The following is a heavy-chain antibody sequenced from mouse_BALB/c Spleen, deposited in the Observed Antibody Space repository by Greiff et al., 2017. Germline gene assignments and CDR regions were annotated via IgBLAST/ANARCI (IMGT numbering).Heavy chain of an antibody. V-gene: IGHV5-4*02. D-gene: IGHD2-3*01. CDR2: ISDGGSYT. J-gene: IGHJ4*01. CDR3: ARGGDGYYPYAMDY. CDR1: GFTFSDYY. Sequence: EVNLVESGGGLVKPGGSLKLSCAASGFTFSDYYMYWVRQTPEKRLEWVATISDGGSYTYYPDSVKGRFTISRDNAKNNLYLQMSSLKSEDTAMYYCARGGDGYYPYAMDYWGQGTSVTVSS.